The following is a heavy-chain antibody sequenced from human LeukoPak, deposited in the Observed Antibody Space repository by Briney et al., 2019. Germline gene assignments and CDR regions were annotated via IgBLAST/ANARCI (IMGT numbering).Heavy chain of an antibody. CDR2: INWKTGNG. CDR3: TRRAARWQFDL. V-gene: IGHV3-9*01. CDR1: GFNFDDYA. D-gene: IGHD5-24*01. Sequence: PGRFLRLSCAVSGFNFDDYAMHWVRQAPGRGLEWVSGINWKTGNGIYADSVKGRFTISRDNAKNSLYLQMSSLRAEDTALYYCTRRAARWQFDLWGRGTLLIVSS. J-gene: IGHJ2*01.